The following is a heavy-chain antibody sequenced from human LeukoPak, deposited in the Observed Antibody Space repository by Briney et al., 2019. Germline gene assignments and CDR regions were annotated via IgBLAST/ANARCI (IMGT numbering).Heavy chain of an antibody. CDR3: ARHGETFYSGSGSYPAPYYFDY. Sequence: SETLSLTCTVSGYSISSGYYWDWIRQPPGKGLEWIGYIFYSGSTSYNPSLKSRVTISVDSSKNQFSLKLTSVTAADTAVYYCARHGETFYSGSGSYPAPYYFDYWGQGTLVTVSS. D-gene: IGHD3-10*01. J-gene: IGHJ4*02. CDR2: IFYSGST. CDR1: GYSISSGYY. V-gene: IGHV4-38-2*02.